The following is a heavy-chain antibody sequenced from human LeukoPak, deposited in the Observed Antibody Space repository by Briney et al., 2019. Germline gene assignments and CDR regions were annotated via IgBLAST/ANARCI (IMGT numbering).Heavy chain of an antibody. Sequence: SETLSLTCTVSGGSISSGSYYWTWIRQPAGKELEWIGRIYSSGSTYYNPSLKSRVTISVDTSKNQFSLKLSSVTAADTAVYYCARAHPAAGNDYWGQGTLVTVSS. CDR2: IYSSGST. CDR3: ARAHPAAGNDY. D-gene: IGHD6-13*01. V-gene: IGHV4-61*02. CDR1: GGSISSGSYY. J-gene: IGHJ4*02.